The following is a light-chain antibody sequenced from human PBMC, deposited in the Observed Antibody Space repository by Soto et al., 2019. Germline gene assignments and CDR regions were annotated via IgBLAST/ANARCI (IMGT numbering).Light chain of an antibody. CDR1: SSDVGGQNY. J-gene: IGLJ1*01. CDR3: SSHAGNNNYV. V-gene: IGLV2-8*01. Sequence: QSALAQPPSASGSPGQSVAISCTVTSSDVGGQNYVSWYQQHPGKAPKLIIYAVTERPSGVPDRFSGSKSGNTASLTVSGLQTEDEADYYCSSHAGNNNYVFGTGTKVTVL. CDR2: AVT.